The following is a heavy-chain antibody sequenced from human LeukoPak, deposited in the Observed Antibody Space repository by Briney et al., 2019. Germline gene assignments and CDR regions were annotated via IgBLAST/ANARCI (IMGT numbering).Heavy chain of an antibody. D-gene: IGHD3-10*01. CDR2: IWYDGSNK. V-gene: IGHV3-33*01. CDR3: ARDDDGSGKYGQLY. CDR1: GFTFSNYG. J-gene: IGHJ4*02. Sequence: GRSLRLSCAASGFTFSNYGFHWVRQAPGKGLEWVAVIWYDGSNKYYADSVKGRFTISRDTSKKTLYLQMNSLRAEDTAVYYCARDDDGSGKYGQLYWGQGTLVTVSS.